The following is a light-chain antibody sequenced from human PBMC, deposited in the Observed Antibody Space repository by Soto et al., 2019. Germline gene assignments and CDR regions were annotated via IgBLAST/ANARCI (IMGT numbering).Light chain of an antibody. CDR2: GAS. Sequence: EVVLTQSPGTLSLSPGERATLSCRASQSVSSNYVAWYQQIPGQTPRLLIYGASSRATGIPDRFSGSGSGTDSTLTISRLEPEDFAVYYCQQHGSSPWMFGQGTKVDIK. CDR1: QSVSSNY. V-gene: IGKV3-20*01. CDR3: QQHGSSPWM. J-gene: IGKJ1*01.